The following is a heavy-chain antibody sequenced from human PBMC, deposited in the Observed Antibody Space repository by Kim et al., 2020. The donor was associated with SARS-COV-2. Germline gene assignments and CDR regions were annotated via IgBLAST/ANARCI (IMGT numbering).Heavy chain of an antibody. V-gene: IGHV3-30*07. J-gene: IGHJ4*02. Sequence: VKGRFTIARDNTKNTLYMQMTGLRAEDTAVYYCARDLDGGYYDSSGPLIYWGQGTLVTVSS. CDR3: ARDLDGGYYDSSGPLIY. D-gene: IGHD3-22*01.